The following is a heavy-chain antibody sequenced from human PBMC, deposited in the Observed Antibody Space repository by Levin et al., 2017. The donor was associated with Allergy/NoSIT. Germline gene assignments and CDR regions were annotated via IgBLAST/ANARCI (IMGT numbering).Heavy chain of an antibody. J-gene: IGHJ5*02. CDR2: IVVGSGNT. D-gene: IGHD3-3*01. V-gene: IGHV1-58*01. Sequence: ASVKVSCKASGFTFTSSAVQWVRQARGQRLEWIGWIVVGSGNTNYAQKFQERVTITRDMSTSTAYMELSSLRSEDTAVYYCAADKRANYDLWSGYYTAWGQGTLVTVSS. CDR1: GFTFTSSA. CDR3: AADKRANYDLWSGYYTA.